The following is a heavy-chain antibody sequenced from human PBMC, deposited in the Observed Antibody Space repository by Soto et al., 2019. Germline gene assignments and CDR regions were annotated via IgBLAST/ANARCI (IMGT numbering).Heavy chain of an antibody. V-gene: IGHV3-64D*06. CDR2: ISSNGAHR. J-gene: IGHJ4*02. D-gene: IGHD6-19*01. CDR1: GFTFNTYG. CDR3: VKEGYMRSDWYGQFDY. Sequence: PGGSLRLSCSASGFTFNTYGMHWVRQAPGKGLEFVSAISSNGAHRYYADSVEGRFAISRDNSKNTLYLQMSSLRAEDTALYYCVKEGYMRSDWYGQFDYWGQGALVTGSS.